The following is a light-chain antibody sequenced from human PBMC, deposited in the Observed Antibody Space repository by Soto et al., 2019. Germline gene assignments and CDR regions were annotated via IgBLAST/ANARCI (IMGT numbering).Light chain of an antibody. CDR3: AKWDDSLRGYV. CDR1: SSRSGSNY. J-gene: IGLJ1*01. V-gene: IGLV1-47*01. Sequence: QSVLPQPPSASGTPGQRVTISCSTSSSRSGSNYVYWYQQLPGTAPKLLIYRNDQRPSGVPDRFSGSKSGTSASLAISGLRSEDEADYYWAKWDDSLRGYVFGTGTKVTVL. CDR2: RND.